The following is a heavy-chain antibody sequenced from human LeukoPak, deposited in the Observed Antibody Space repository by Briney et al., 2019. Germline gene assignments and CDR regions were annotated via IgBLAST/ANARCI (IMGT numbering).Heavy chain of an antibody. D-gene: IGHD3-22*01. J-gene: IGHJ4*02. CDR2: NSGSGGST. V-gene: IGHV3-23*01. CDR1: GFTFSSYA. Sequence: PGGSLRLSCAASGFTFSSYAMSWVRQAPGKGLEWVSANSGSGGSTYYADSVKGRFTISRDNSKNTLYLQMNSLRAEDTAVYYCAKDRDVITTQNFDYWGQGTLVTVSS. CDR3: AKDRDVITTQNFDY.